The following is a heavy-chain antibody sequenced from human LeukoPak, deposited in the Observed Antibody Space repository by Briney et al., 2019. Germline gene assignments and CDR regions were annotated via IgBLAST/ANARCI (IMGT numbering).Heavy chain of an antibody. Sequence: PSETLSLTCGVSGGSISNTNWWSWVRQPPGQGLEWIGEISLTGLTHYNPSLESRVTMSVDMSENHISLKLTSVTAADTAVYYCAREGGPYRPLDYSGQGTLVTVSS. CDR1: GGSISNTNW. J-gene: IGHJ4*02. CDR2: ISLTGLT. V-gene: IGHV4-4*02. CDR3: AREGGPYRPLDY.